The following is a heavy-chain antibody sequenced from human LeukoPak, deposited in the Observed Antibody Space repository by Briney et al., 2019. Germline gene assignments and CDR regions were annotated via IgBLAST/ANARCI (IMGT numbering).Heavy chain of an antibody. D-gene: IGHD3-10*02. CDR1: GFSFSSYA. Sequence: GSLRLSCAASGFSFSSYAMSWVRQAPGKGLEWVSGISGRDGSTYYADSVKGRFTISRDISKNTLYLQMNSLRAEDTAVYYCAELGITMIGGVWGKGTTVTISS. J-gene: IGHJ6*04. CDR2: ISGRDGST. V-gene: IGHV3-23*01. CDR3: AELGITMIGGV.